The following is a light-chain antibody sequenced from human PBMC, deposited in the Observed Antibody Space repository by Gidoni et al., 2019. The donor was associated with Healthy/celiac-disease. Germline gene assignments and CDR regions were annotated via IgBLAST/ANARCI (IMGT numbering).Light chain of an antibody. Sequence: DIQMTQSPSSLSASVGDRVTITCRASQGIRHDLAWFQQKPGKAPKRLIYAASTLESWVPSRFSGSGSGTEFTLTISSLQPEDFATYYCLQHNSYPRTFGQGTKLEIK. CDR3: LQHNSYPRT. CDR1: QGIRHD. CDR2: AAS. J-gene: IGKJ2*01. V-gene: IGKV1-17*01.